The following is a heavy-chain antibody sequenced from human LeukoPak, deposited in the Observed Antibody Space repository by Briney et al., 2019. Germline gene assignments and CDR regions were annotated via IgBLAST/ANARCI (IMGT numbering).Heavy chain of an antibody. Sequence: GGSLRLSCVASGCTFSNYAMSWVRQAPGKGLEWVSTVCGRGSSTYYADSVKGRFTISRDNSKNTLYVQMNSLRAEDTAVYYCAKSASDSCYSSSDYWGQGTLVTVSS. CDR3: AKSASDSCYSSSDY. CDR2: VCGRGSST. V-gene: IGHV3-23*01. D-gene: IGHD2-15*01. CDR1: GCTFSNYA. J-gene: IGHJ4*02.